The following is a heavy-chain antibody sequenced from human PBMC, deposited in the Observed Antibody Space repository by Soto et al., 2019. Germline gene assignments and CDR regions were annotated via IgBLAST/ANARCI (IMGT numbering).Heavy chain of an antibody. J-gene: IGHJ4*02. Sequence: QVQLVQSGAEVKKPGASVKVSCKASGYTFTSYGISWVRQAPGQGLEWMGWISAYHGNTNYAQKLQGRVTMTTDTSTSTAYMELRSLRSDDTAVYYCARVTMIVVVTESYYFDYWGQGTLVTVSS. CDR2: ISAYHGNT. V-gene: IGHV1-18*01. CDR3: ARVTMIVVVTESYYFDY. CDR1: GYTFTSYG. D-gene: IGHD3-22*01.